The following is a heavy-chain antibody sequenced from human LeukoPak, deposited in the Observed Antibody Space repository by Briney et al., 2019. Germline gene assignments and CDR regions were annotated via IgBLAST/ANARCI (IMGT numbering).Heavy chain of an antibody. CDR1: GGSISSYY. CDR3: ARYYYDSSGYASNWFDP. D-gene: IGHD3-22*01. V-gene: IGHV4-59*01. Sequence: SETLSLTCTVSGGSISSYYWSWIRQPPGKGLEWIGYIYYSGSTNYNPSLKSRVTISVDTSKNQFSLKLSSVTAADTAVYYCARYYYDSSGYASNWFDPWAREPWSPSPQ. J-gene: IGHJ5*02. CDR2: IYYSGST.